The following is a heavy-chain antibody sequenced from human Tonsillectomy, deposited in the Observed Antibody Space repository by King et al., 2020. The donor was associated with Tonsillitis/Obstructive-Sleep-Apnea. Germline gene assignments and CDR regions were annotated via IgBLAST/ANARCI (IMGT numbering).Heavy chain of an antibody. CDR1: GFTFSTYG. D-gene: IGHD2-2*01. CDR2: ITQDGSNK. J-gene: IGHJ4*02. V-gene: IGHV3-30*18. Sequence: VQLVESGGGVVQPGRSLRLSCAASGFTFSTYGMNWVRQAPGKGLEWLAVITQDGSNKFYADSVRGRITISRDNSKNTLYLQMNSLRAEDTAVYYCAKYSSTTDSRNVPFDAWGQGTLVTVSS. CDR3: AKYSSTTDSRNVPFDA.